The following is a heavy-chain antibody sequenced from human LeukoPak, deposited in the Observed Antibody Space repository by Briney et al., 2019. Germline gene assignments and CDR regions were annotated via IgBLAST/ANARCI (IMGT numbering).Heavy chain of an antibody. CDR2: INHSGST. CDR3: ARGLGHYGSGSPAEYFQH. J-gene: IGHJ1*01. CDR1: GGSFSGYY. D-gene: IGHD3-10*01. Sequence: PSETLSLTCAVYGGSFSGYYWSWIRQPPGKGLEWIGEINHSGSTNYNPSLKSRVTISVDTSKNQFSLKLSSVTAADTAVYYCARGLGHYGSGSPAEYFQHWGQGTLVTVSS. V-gene: IGHV4-34*01.